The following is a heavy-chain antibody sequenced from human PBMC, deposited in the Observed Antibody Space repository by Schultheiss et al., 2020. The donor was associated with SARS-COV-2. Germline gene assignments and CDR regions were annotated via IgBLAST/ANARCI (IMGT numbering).Heavy chain of an antibody. CDR1: GFTFSLYA. V-gene: IGHV3-30*04. CDR2: ISYDGSNK. J-gene: IGHJ4*02. Sequence: GESLKISCAASGFTFSLYAMHWVRQAPGKGQEWVAVISYDGSNKYYADSVKGRFTISRDNSKNTLYLQMNSLRAEDTAVYYCASGLYDFWSGYYFDYWGQGTLVTVSS. CDR3: ASGLYDFWSGYYFDY. D-gene: IGHD3-3*01.